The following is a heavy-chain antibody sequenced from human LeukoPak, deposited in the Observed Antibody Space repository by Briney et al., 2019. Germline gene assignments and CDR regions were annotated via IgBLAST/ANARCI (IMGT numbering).Heavy chain of an antibody. CDR1: GFTFSTYA. CDR3: AKPVTDYDILTGYDY. V-gene: IGHV3-23*01. J-gene: IGHJ4*02. D-gene: IGHD3-9*01. Sequence: GGSLRLPCSASGFTFSTYAMTWVRQAPGKGLAWVSALSASGAATKYADSVQGRFTISRDNSKNTVSLQMSGLRAEDTATYYCAKPVTDYDILTGYDYWGQGTLVTVSS. CDR2: LSASGAAT.